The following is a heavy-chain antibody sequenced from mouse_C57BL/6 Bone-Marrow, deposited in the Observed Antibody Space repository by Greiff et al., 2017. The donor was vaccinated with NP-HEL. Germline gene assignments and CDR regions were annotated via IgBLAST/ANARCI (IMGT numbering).Heavy chain of an antibody. CDR2: ISNLAYSI. J-gene: IGHJ2*01. Sequence: EVKLMESGGGLVQPGGSLKLSCAASGFTFSDYGMAWVRQAPRKGPEWVAFISNLAYSIYYADTVTGRVTSSRENAKNTLYLEMSSLRSEDTAMYYCERYSNFFDYWGQGTTLTVSS. CDR1: GFTFSDYG. D-gene: IGHD2-5*01. V-gene: IGHV5-15*01. CDR3: ERYSNFFDY.